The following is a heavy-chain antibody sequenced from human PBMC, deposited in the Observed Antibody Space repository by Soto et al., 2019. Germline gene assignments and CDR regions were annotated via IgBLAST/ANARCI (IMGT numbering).Heavy chain of an antibody. V-gene: IGHV3-72*01. D-gene: IGHD3-22*01. CDR3: ARPPYDSSGYYPN. CDR1: GFTFSDHY. CDR2: TRNKANSYTT. J-gene: IGHJ4*02. Sequence: EVQLVESGGGLVQPGGSLRLSCAASGFTFSDHYMDWVRQTPGKGLEWVGRTRNKANSYTTESAASVKGRFTISRDDSKNSLYLQMNSLKTEDTAVYYCARPPYDSSGYYPNWGQGTLVTVSS.